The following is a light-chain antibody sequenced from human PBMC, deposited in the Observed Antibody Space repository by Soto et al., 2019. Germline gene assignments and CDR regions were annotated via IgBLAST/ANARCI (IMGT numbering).Light chain of an antibody. CDR2: GNN. CDR1: TSNIGSIYD. J-gene: IGLJ2*01. Sequence: QSVLTQPPSVSGAPGQRVTISCTGSTSNIGSIYDVHWYQHLPGTAPKLLIYGNNNRPSGVPDRFSGSKSGTSASLAITGIQPEDEADYYCQSYDSSLSGSVVFGGGTQLTVL. V-gene: IGLV1-40*01. CDR3: QSYDSSLSGSVV.